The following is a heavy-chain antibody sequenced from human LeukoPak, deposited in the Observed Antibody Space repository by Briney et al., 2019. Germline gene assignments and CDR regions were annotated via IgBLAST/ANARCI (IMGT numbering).Heavy chain of an antibody. CDR2: MNPNSGNT. V-gene: IGHV1-8*01. J-gene: IGHJ5*02. Sequence: ASVKVSCKASGYTFTSYDINWVRQATGQGLEWMGWMNPNSGNTGYALKFQGRVTMTRNTSISTAYMELSSLRSEDTAVYYCARAIAPNWFDPWGQGTLVTVSS. CDR3: ARAIAPNWFDP. CDR1: GYTFTSYD.